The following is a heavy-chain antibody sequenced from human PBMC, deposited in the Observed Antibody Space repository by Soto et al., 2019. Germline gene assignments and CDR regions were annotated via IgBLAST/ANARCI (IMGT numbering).Heavy chain of an antibody. CDR1: GFTFSSYA. J-gene: IGHJ6*03. Sequence: EVQLLESGGGLVQPGGSLRLSCAASGFTFSSYAMSWVRQAPGKGLEWVSAISGSAATTFYADSVKGRFTVSRDNSKSTLYLQMNSLRAEDTAVYYCARGPRYCSGYSCDYYRDVWGKGTTVTVSS. D-gene: IGHD2-15*01. V-gene: IGHV3-23*01. CDR2: ISGSAATT. CDR3: ARGPRYCSGYSCDYYRDV.